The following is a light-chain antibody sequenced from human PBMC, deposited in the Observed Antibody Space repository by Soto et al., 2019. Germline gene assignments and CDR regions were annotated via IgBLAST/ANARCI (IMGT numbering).Light chain of an antibody. CDR3: QHYNSYSEA. Sequence: DIQMTQSPSTLSGSVGDRVTITCRASQTISSWLAWYQQKPGKAPKLLIYKASTLKSGVPSRFSGSGSGTEFPLTISSLQPDDFATYYCQHYNSYSEAFGQGTKLEL. CDR1: QTISSW. CDR2: KAS. J-gene: IGKJ1*01. V-gene: IGKV1-5*03.